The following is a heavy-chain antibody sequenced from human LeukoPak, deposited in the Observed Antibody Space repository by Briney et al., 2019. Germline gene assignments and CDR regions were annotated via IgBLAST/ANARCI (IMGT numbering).Heavy chain of an antibody. J-gene: IGHJ3*02. CDR2: IYSGGST. CDR3: ARYGYYDSSGDAFDI. Sequence: PGGSLRLSCAASGFTVSSNYMSWVRQAPGKGLEWVSVIYSGGSTYYADSVKGRFTISRDNSKNTLYLQMNSLRAKDTAVYYCARYGYYDSSGDAFDIWGQGTMVTVSS. CDR1: GFTVSSNY. D-gene: IGHD3-22*01. V-gene: IGHV3-66*02.